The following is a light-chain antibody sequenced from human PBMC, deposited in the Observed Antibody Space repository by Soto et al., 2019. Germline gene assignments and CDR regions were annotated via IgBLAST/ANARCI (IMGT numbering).Light chain of an antibody. CDR1: SSDVGGYNS. J-gene: IGLJ1*01. Sequence: QSVLTQPASVSGSPGQSITISCTGTSSDVGGYNSVSWYQQHPGKAPKLLIYEVNNRPSGLSNRFSGSKSGNTASLTISGLQAEDEADYYCNSYTSSTTYVFGTGTKAPS. CDR3: NSYTSSTTYV. V-gene: IGLV2-14*01. CDR2: EVN.